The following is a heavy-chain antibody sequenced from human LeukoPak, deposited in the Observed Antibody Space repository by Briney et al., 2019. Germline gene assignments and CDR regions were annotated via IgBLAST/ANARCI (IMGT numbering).Heavy chain of an antibody. V-gene: IGHV3-74*03. D-gene: IGHD5-12*01. CDR1: GFSLSDYW. Sequence: GGSLRLSCAASGFSLSDYWMHWVRQSPGKGLVHVSRIDNDGSRTVYADSVKGRFTISRDDAKNTVYLQMNSLRAEDTAVYYCTRGGHKLDIETTRYYYGVDVWGQGTTVTVSS. CDR3: TRGGHKLDIETTRYYYGVDV. J-gene: IGHJ6*02. CDR2: IDNDGSRT.